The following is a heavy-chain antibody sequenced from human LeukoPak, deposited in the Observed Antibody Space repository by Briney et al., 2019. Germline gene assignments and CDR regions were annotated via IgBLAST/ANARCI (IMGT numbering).Heavy chain of an antibody. CDR1: GGTFSSYA. D-gene: IGHD3-22*01. V-gene: IGHV1-69*13. CDR2: IIPIFGTA. CDR3: ASEPTHYYGSSGPTSFDY. Sequence: ASVKVSCKASGGTFSSYAISWVRQAPGQGLEWMGGIIPIFGTANYAQKFQGRVSITADESTSTAYMELSSLKSEDTAVYYCASEPTHYYGSSGPTSFDYWGQGTLVTVSS. J-gene: IGHJ4*02.